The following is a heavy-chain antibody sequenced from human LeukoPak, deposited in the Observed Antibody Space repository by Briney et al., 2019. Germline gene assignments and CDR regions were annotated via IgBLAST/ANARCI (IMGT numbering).Heavy chain of an antibody. J-gene: IGHJ6*03. CDR1: GGTFSSYA. CDR3: ARDEYSSSGYYYYMDV. V-gene: IGHV1-69*05. CDR2: IIPIFGTA. Sequence: SVKVSCKASGGTFSSYAISWVRQAPGQGLEWMGGIIPIFGTANYAQKFQGRVTITTDESTSTAYMELSSLRSEDTAVYYCARDEYSSSGYYYYMDVWGKGTTVAVSS. D-gene: IGHD6-6*01.